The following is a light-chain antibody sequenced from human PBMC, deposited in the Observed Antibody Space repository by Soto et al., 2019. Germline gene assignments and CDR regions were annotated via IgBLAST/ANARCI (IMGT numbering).Light chain of an antibody. J-gene: IGKJ1*01. CDR3: MQSLQTPRT. Sequence: DIVMTQSPLSLPVTPGEPASISCRSSQSPLHSDGYNYLDWYLQKPGQSPQLLIYLGSNRASGVPDRFSGSGSGTDFTLKISRVEAEDVGVYYSMQSLQTPRTFGQGTKVEIK. CDR2: LGS. V-gene: IGKV2-28*01. CDR1: QSPLHSDGYNY.